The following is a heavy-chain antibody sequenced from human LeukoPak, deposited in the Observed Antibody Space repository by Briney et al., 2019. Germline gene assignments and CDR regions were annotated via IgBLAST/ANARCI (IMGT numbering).Heavy chain of an antibody. CDR2: ISSSSSYI. Sequence: GGSLRLSCAASGFTFSSYSMNWVRQAPGKGLEWVSSISSSSSYIYYADSVKGRFTISRDNAKNSLYLQMNSLRAEGTAVYYCARANCSGGSCSNARFDPWGQGTLVTVSS. V-gene: IGHV3-21*01. CDR1: GFTFSSYS. J-gene: IGHJ5*02. CDR3: ARANCSGGSCSNARFDP. D-gene: IGHD2-15*01.